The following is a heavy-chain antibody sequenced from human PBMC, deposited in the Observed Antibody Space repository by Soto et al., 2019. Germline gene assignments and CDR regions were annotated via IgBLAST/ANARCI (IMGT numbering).Heavy chain of an antibody. CDR2: ISGSGGST. Sequence: EVPLLESGGGLVQPGGSLRLSCAASGFTFSSYAMSWVRQAPGKGLEWVSAISGSGGSTYYEDSVKGRFTISRDNSKNTLYLQMTSLRAEDTAVYYCAKESYAELYYYDSSGAPDWFDPWGQGTLVTVSS. J-gene: IGHJ5*02. CDR1: GFTFSSYA. V-gene: IGHV3-23*01. D-gene: IGHD3-22*01. CDR3: AKESYAELYYYDSSGAPDWFDP.